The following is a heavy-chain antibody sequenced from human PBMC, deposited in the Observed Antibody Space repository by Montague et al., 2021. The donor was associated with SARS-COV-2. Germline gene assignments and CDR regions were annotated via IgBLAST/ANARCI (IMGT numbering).Heavy chain of an antibody. CDR1: GGSISSYY. J-gene: IGHJ4*01. Sequence: SETLSLTCTVSGGSISSYYWSWIRQPPGKGLEWIGYIYYSWSTNYNPSLKSRVTISVDTSKNQFSLKVRSVTAADTAVYYCARGDYYDSTGYYDYWGQGTLVTVSS. CDR2: IYYSWST. CDR3: ARGDYYDSTGYYDY. V-gene: IGHV4-59*01. D-gene: IGHD3-22*01.